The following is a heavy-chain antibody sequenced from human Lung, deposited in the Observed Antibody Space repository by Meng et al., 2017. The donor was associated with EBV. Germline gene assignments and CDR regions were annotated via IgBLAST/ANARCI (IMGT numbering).Heavy chain of an antibody. CDR3: ARDSPVGGGHPPNCFDP. CDR1: GGSISSTGYY. D-gene: IGHD3-3*01. J-gene: IGHJ5*02. CDR2: IYFSGST. V-gene: IGHV4-31*03. Sequence: GQLHESGPGLVQPSQTLSLTCTVSGGSISSTGYYWSWIRQHPGKGLEWIGYIYFSGSTYYNPSLKSRITISVDTSNNQFSLKLSSVTAADTAVYYCARDSPVGGGHPPNCFDPWGQGTLVTVSS.